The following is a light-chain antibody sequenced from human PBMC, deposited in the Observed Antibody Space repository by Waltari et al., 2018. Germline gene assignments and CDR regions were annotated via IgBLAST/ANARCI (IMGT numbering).Light chain of an antibody. CDR1: SCNIGKYS. V-gene: IGLV1-44*01. Sequence: QSVLTQPPSASGTAGQRVTISCSGTSCNIGKYSVNWYQQLPGMAPKLLIYGITKRPSGVPNRFSASKSGNSATLAICGPQSEDEAHYYCAACDDSLTLVVFGGGTTLTVL. CDR3: AACDDSLTLVV. CDR2: GIT. J-gene: IGLJ2*01.